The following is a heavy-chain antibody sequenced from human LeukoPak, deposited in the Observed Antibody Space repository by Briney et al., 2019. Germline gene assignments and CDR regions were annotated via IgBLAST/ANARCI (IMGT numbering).Heavy chain of an antibody. D-gene: IGHD6-13*01. CDR3: AKDVAAAADGGYYFDY. Sequence: GRPLRLSCAASGFTFSSYAMHWVRQAPGKGLEWVAVISYDGSNKYYADSVKGRFTISRDNSKNTLSLQMNSLRAEDTAVYYCAKDVAAAADGGYYFDYWGQGTLVTVSS. V-gene: IGHV3-30-3*01. J-gene: IGHJ4*02. CDR1: GFTFSSYA. CDR2: ISYDGSNK.